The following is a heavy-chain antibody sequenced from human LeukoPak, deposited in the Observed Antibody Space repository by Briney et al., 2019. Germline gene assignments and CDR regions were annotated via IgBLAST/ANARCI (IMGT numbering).Heavy chain of an antibody. CDR3: ARNNGMDV. J-gene: IGHJ6*02. CDR1: GFTLSNRW. Sequence: QAGGSLRLSCAASGFTLSNRWMTWVRQVPGRGPEWVANVNRDGSETYYLDSVKGRFTISKDNAKNSLYLQMNSLRAEDTALYHCARNNGMDVWGQGTTVIVSS. CDR2: VNRDGSET. V-gene: IGHV3-7*03.